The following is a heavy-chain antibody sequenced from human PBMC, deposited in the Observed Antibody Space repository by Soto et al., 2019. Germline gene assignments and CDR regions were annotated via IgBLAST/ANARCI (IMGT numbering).Heavy chain of an antibody. CDR3: ARSQVGRTLDV. CDR2: INPSGGST. Sequence: ASVKVSCKASRYTFTNFYIHWLRQAPGQGLEWMGIINPSGGSTTYPQKFQGRVTMTRDTSTSTVHMELITLRSEDTAVYYCARSQVGRTLDVWGPGTTVTVSS. V-gene: IGHV1-46*01. CDR1: RYTFTNFY. J-gene: IGHJ6*02. D-gene: IGHD1-26*01.